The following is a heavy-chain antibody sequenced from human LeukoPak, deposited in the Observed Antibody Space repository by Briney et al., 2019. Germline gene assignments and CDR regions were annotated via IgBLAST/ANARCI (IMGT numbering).Heavy chain of an antibody. CDR1: GFTFSSYW. Sequence: GGSLRLSCAASGFTFSSYWMHWVRHGPVKGLVWVSRINSDGSSTSYADSVKGRFTISRDNAKNTLYLQMNSLRAEDTAVYYCARESAFDIWGQGTMVTVSS. CDR3: ARESAFDI. J-gene: IGHJ3*02. V-gene: IGHV3-74*01. CDR2: INSDGSST.